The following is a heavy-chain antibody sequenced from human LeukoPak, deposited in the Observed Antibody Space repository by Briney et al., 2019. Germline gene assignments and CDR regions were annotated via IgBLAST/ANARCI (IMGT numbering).Heavy chain of an antibody. D-gene: IGHD1-26*01. CDR2: FYYSGNT. CDR1: GGSISGYY. CDR3: ARVGPTTRSFDY. Sequence: SETLSLTCAVSGGSISGYYWSWIRQPPGKQLEWIGYFYYSGNTYYNPSLQSRVTISLDTSKNQFSLELNSVTAADTAVYYCARVGPTTRSFDYWGQGTLVTVSS. V-gene: IGHV4-59*01. J-gene: IGHJ4*02.